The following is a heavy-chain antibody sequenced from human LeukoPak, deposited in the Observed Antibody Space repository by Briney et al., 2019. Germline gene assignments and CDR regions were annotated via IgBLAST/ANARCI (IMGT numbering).Heavy chain of an antibody. CDR2: IYTSGST. CDR3: ARASGYCTNGVCPDYYYYYMDV. Sequence: SETLSLTCTVSGGSISSGSYYWSWIRQPAGKGLEWVGRIYTSGSTNYNPSLKSRVTISVDTSKNQSSLKLSPVTAADTAVYYCARASGYCTNGVCPDYYYYYMDVWGKGTTVTVSS. V-gene: IGHV4-61*02. J-gene: IGHJ6*03. D-gene: IGHD2-8*01. CDR1: GGSISSGSYY.